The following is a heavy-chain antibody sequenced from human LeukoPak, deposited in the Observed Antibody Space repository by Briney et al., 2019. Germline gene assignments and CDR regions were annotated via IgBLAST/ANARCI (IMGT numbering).Heavy chain of an antibody. J-gene: IGHJ6*02. D-gene: IGHD5-18*01. V-gene: IGHV3-48*03. CDR3: ARDSREWIQLWLPGRFYYGMDV. CDR1: GFTFSSYE. CDR2: ISSSGSTI. Sequence: PGRSLRLSCAASGFTFSSYEMNWVRQAPGKGLEWVSYISSSGSTIYYADSVKGRFTISRDNAKNSLYLQMNSLRAEDTAVYYCARDSREWIQLWLPGRFYYGMDVWGQGTTVTVSS.